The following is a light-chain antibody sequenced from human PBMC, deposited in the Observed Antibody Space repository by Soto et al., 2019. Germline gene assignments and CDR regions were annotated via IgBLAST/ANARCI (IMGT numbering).Light chain of an antibody. CDR3: TSYTSSSTYV. CDR2: NVS. Sequence: QSALTLPASVSGSPGQSITISCTGTSSDVGGYNSVSWYQHHPGKAPKPIIYNVSNRPSGVSNRFSCSKSGNTASLTISGLLAEDEADYYCTSYTSSSTYVFGAGTKVTVL. J-gene: IGLJ1*01. CDR1: SSDVGGYNS. V-gene: IGLV2-14*03.